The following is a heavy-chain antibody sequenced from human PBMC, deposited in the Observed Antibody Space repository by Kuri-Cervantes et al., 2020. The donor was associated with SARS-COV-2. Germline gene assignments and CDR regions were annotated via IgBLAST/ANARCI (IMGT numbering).Heavy chain of an antibody. D-gene: IGHD3-3*01. Sequence: LSLTCAASGFTFSDYYMSWIRQAPGKGLEWVSYISSSGSTIYYADSVKGRFTISRDNAKYSLYLQMNSLRAEDTAVYYCARGDFWSGYYLDYWGQGTLVTISS. CDR3: ARGDFWSGYYLDY. J-gene: IGHJ4*02. CDR2: ISSSGSTI. V-gene: IGHV3-11*04. CDR1: GFTFSDYY.